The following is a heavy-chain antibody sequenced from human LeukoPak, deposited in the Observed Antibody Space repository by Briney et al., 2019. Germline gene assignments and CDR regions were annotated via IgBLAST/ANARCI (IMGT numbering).Heavy chain of an antibody. CDR2: IRYDGSNR. Sequence: GGSLRLSCGVSGFTFSSYGMHWVRQAPGKGLEWVAYIRYDGSNRHYADSVKGRFTISRDNSKNTLYLQMNSLRVEDTAVYYCAKGGRITMLRGVQRDHYFDYWGQGTLVTVPS. D-gene: IGHD3-10*01. J-gene: IGHJ4*02. V-gene: IGHV3-30*02. CDR1: GFTFSSYG. CDR3: AKGGRITMLRGVQRDHYFDY.